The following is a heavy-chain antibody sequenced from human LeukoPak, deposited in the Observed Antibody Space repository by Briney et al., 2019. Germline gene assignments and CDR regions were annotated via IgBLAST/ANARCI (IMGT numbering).Heavy chain of an antibody. J-gene: IGHJ4*02. D-gene: IGHD1-1*01. V-gene: IGHV3-15*01. CDR3: TSGLSLSTTTRWELQDY. CDR2: IKSRTDEGTT. Sequence: RGSLRVSCAASGFTFSNAWMRWVRQAPGKGLEWVGRIKSRTDEGTTDYAAPVKGRFIVSRDDSKNTLYLQMISLKTEDTSVYYCTSGLSLSTTTRWELQDYWGQGTLVTVSS. CDR1: GFTFSNAW.